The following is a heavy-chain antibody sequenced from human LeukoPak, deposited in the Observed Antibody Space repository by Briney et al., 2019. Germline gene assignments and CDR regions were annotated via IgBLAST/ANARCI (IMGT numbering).Heavy chain of an antibody. V-gene: IGHV3-53*05. J-gene: IGHJ5*02. D-gene: IGHD3-10*01. CDR3: TKGTMIRGVNLFDP. CDR2: IYRDGST. Sequence: GGSLRLSCAASEFTVSSNYMSWVRQAPGKGLEWVSVIYRDGSTYYADSVKGRFTISRGNAKNSLYLQMNSLRAEDTALYYCTKGTMIRGVNLFDPWGQGTLVTVSS. CDR1: EFTVSSNY.